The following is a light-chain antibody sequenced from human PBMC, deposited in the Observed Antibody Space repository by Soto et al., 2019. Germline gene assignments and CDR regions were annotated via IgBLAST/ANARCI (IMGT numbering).Light chain of an antibody. J-gene: IGKJ1*01. CDR3: QQYYTSWT. V-gene: IGKV1-5*01. Sequence: DIQMTQSPSTLSASVGDRVTITCRASQSISNWLAWYQQKPGKAPKVLIYDASSLASGVPSRFSGSGSGTEFTLTISSLQPDDFATYYCQQYYTSWTFGQGTKVDIK. CDR2: DAS. CDR1: QSISNW.